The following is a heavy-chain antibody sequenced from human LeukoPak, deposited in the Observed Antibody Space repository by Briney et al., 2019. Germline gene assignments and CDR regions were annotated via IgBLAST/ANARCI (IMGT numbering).Heavy chain of an antibody. CDR1: GYISTSYW. J-gene: IGHJ4*02. CDR3: ARQTAMGRPGDY. Sequence: EEPLKISCKAPGYISTSYWVGWVRHMPGKGREWMGIIDPSDSDTRYTPSFQGQVTISADRSLSTAYLQWYSLEASDTAMYYCARQTAMGRPGDYWGQGTLVTVSS. V-gene: IGHV5-51*01. CDR2: IDPSDSDT. D-gene: IGHD5-18*01.